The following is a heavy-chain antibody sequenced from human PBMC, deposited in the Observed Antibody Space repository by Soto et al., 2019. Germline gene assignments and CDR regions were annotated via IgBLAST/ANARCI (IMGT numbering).Heavy chain of an antibody. Sequence: TLSLTCTVSGGSISSGGYYWSWIRQHPGKGLEWIGYIYYSGSTYYNPSLKSRVTISVDTSKNQFSLKLSSVTAADTAVYYCARDNRGYSYGYYFDYWGQGTLVTV. CDR2: IYYSGST. CDR3: ARDNRGYSYGYYFDY. CDR1: GGSISSGGYY. D-gene: IGHD5-18*01. V-gene: IGHV4-31*03. J-gene: IGHJ4*02.